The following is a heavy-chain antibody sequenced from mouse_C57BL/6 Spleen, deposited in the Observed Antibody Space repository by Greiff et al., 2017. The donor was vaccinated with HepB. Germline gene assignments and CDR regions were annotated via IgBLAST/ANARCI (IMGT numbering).Heavy chain of an antibody. Sequence: EVHLVESGGGLVKPGGSLKLSCAASGFTFSDYGMHWVRQAPEKGLEWVAYISSGSSTIYYADTVKGRFTISRDNAKNTLFLQMTSLRSEDTAMYYCARGNWDVGVFDYWGQGTTLTVSS. J-gene: IGHJ2*01. V-gene: IGHV5-17*01. CDR2: ISSGSSTI. CDR1: GFTFSDYG. D-gene: IGHD4-1*01. CDR3: ARGNWDVGVFDY.